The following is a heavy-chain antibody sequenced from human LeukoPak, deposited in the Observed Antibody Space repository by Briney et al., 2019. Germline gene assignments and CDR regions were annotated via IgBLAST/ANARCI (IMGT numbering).Heavy chain of an antibody. CDR3: ARGVREKNRGFLLYYYYYYMDV. D-gene: IGHD3-10*01. Sequence: PSETLSLTCTVSGGSISSYYWSWIRQPPGKGLEWIWYIYYSGSTNYNPSLKSRVTISVDTSKNQFSLNLSSVTAADTAVYYCARGVREKNRGFLLYYYYYYMDVWGKGTTVAISS. V-gene: IGHV4-59*01. CDR2: IYYSGST. CDR1: GGSISSYY. J-gene: IGHJ6*03.